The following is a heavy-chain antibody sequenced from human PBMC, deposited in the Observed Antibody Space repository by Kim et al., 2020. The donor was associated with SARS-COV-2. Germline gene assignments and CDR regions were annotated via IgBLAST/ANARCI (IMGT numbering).Heavy chain of an antibody. CDR1: GYTFTSYG. CDR3: ARDLSPGGIYYYYYGMDV. V-gene: IGHV1-18*01. Sequence: ASVKVSCKASGYTFTSYGISWVRQAPGQGLEWMGWISAYNGNTNYAQKLQGRVTMTTDTSTSTAYMELRSLRSDDTAVYYCARDLSPGGIYYYYYGMDVWGQGTTVTVSS. J-gene: IGHJ6*02. D-gene: IGHD3-16*01. CDR2: ISAYNGNT.